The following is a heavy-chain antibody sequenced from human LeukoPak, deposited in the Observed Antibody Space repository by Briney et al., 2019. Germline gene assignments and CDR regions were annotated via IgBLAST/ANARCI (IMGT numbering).Heavy chain of an antibody. CDR3: AREMVDAFDI. CDR2: TYYRSKWHN. CDR1: GDSVSTNSGA. V-gene: IGHV6-1*01. D-gene: IGHD2-8*01. J-gene: IGHJ3*02. Sequence: SQTLSLTCGISGDSVSTNSGAWNWIRQSPSRGLEWLGRTYYRSKWHNDYAVPVKSRITINPDTSKNQFSLQLNSVTPDDTAVYYCAREMVDAFDIWGQGTLVIVSS.